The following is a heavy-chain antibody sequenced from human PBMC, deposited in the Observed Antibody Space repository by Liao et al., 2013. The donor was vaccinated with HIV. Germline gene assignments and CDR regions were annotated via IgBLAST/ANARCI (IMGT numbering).Heavy chain of an antibody. Sequence: QLQLQESGSGLVKPSQTLSLTCAVSGGFLTSGGHSWSWIRQPPGKGLEWIGFLYHTGSTYYNPSLKSRVAMSIDRPKNQFSLRLTSVTAADTAVYYCARNSNYYGSGSYFDLLYYYMDVWVEGTDGHRLL. CDR1: GGFLTSGGHS. J-gene: IGHJ6*03. D-gene: IGHD3-10*01. CDR2: LYHTGST. CDR3: ARNSNYYGSGSYFDLLYYYMDV. V-gene: IGHV4-30-2*01.